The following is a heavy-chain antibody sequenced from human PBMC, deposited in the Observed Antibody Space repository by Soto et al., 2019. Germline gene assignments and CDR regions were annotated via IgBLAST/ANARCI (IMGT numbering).Heavy chain of an antibody. V-gene: IGHV3-21*02. J-gene: IGHJ4*02. CDR3: ARRIQLDGPDF. D-gene: IGHD6-13*01. CDR1: GFTFSSYH. CDR2: ISSGSDFI. Sequence: EVQLVESGGGLVKPGGSLRLSCAASGFTFSSYHMAWVRQAPGKGLEWVSSISSGSDFIYYADSVQGRFTISRDNAKNSLYLEMNSLRAEDTAVYYCARRIQLDGPDFWGQGTLVSVYS.